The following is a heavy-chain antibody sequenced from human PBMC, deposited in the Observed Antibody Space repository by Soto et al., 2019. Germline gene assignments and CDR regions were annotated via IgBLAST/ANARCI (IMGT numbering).Heavy chain of an antibody. D-gene: IGHD3-16*01. CDR2: ISSSSSYI. J-gene: IGHJ6*02. CDR3: VRLPAGGPYYYYGMDV. CDR1: GFTFSSYS. Sequence: GGSLRLSCAASGFTFSSYSMNWVRQAPGKGLEWVSSISSSSSYIYYADSVKGRFTISRDNAKNSLYLQMNSLRAEDTAVYYCVRLPAGGPYYYYGMDVWGQGTTVTVSS. V-gene: IGHV3-21*01.